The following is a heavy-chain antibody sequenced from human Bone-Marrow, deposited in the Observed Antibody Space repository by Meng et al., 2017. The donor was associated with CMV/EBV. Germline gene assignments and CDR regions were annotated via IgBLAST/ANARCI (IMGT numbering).Heavy chain of an antibody. Sequence: GESLKISCAASGFIFSDYYMSWVRQAPGKGLEWVSYISSSGSTIYYADSVKGRFTISRDNAKNSLYLQMNSLRAEDTAVYYCARDGAATGLDYWGQGTLVTVSS. CDR1: GFIFSDYY. CDR2: ISSSGSTI. D-gene: IGHD6-25*01. J-gene: IGHJ4*02. CDR3: ARDGAATGLDY. V-gene: IGHV3-11*01.